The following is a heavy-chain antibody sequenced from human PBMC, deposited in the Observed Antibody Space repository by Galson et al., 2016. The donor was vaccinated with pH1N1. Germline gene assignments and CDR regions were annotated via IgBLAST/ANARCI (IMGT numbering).Heavy chain of an antibody. D-gene: IGHD2/OR15-2a*01. V-gene: IGHV3-9*01. CDR1: GFTFDDYA. CDR3: AKTFMGVAYYYGMDV. Sequence: SLRLSCAASGFTFDDYAMNWVRQAPGKGLEWVSGISWNSGIIGYADSVKGRFTISRDNAKNSLYLQMNSLRAEDTALYYCAKTFMGVAYYYGMDVWGQGNTVTVSS. J-gene: IGHJ6*02. CDR2: ISWNSGII.